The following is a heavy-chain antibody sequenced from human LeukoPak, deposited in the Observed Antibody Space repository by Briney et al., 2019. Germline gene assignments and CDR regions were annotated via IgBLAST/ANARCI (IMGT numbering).Heavy chain of an antibody. V-gene: IGHV1-69*04. D-gene: IGHD3-10*01. CDR2: IIPRLGVA. CDR1: GGTFNNYA. Sequence: GASVKVSCKAPGGTFNNYAITWVRQAPGQGLEWMGRIIPRLGVATYAQSFQGRVTITTDESTTTAYMELSSLRSEDTAVYYCVPRLRFGELEGMDVWGKGTTVAVSS. CDR3: VPRLRFGELEGMDV. J-gene: IGHJ6*03.